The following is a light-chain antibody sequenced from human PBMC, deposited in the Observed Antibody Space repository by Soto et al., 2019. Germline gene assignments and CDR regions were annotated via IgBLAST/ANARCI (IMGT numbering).Light chain of an antibody. V-gene: IGLV2-8*01. J-gene: IGLJ1*01. Sequence: QSAMTQPPSASGSPGQSVTISCTGTSSDVGAYDYVSWYQQHPGKAPKLMIYEINKRPSGVPDRFSGSKSGNTASLTVSGLQAEDQADYYCSSIAGIKNFTYVFATWTKVNVL. CDR3: SSIAGIKNFTYV. CDR1: SSDVGAYDY. CDR2: EIN.